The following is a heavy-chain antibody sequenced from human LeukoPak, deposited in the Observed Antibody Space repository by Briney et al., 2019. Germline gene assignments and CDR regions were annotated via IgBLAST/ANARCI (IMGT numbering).Heavy chain of an antibody. CDR1: GDSVSSYY. D-gene: IGHD2-15*01. CDR3: ARRRSRPLYCSGGSCYPYYFDY. J-gene: IGHJ4*02. CDR2: ISYSGST. Sequence: SETLSLTCTVSGDSVSSYYWSWIRQPPGKGLEWIGYISYSGSTHYNPSLNSRVTISLDTSKNQFSLKLSSVTAADTAVYYCARRRSRPLYCSGGSCYPYYFDYWGQGTLVTVSS. V-gene: IGHV4-59*02.